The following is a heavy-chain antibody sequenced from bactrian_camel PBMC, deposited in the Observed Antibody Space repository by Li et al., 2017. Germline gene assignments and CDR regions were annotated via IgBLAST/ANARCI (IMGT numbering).Heavy chain of an antibody. D-gene: IGHD2*01. CDR2: VVTGNFYP. J-gene: IGHJ7*01. CDR1: GFPYSSYC. Sequence: HVQLVESGGGSVQSGGSLRLSCAASGFPYSSYCMGWVRQAPGKEREVVAHVVTGNFYPYYADSVKGRFTIDQDNAKDTMYLQMDALKAEDSAMYYCAAEREPWQSCSDWDGVDYWGKGTQVTVS. V-gene: IGHV3S1*01.